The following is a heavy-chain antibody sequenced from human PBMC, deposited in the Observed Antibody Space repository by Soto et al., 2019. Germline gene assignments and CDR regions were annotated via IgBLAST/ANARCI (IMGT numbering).Heavy chain of an antibody. D-gene: IGHD3-3*01. J-gene: IGHJ5*02. Sequence: PGGSLRLSCAASGFTFSSYWMSWVRQAPGKGLEWVANIKQDGSEKYYVDSVKGRFTISRDNAKNSLYLHMNSLKAEDTAVYYCARDLDLRDFWSGHFVGVWFDTLGQETLVIVSS. V-gene: IGHV3-7*01. CDR1: GFTFSSYW. CDR3: ARDLDLRDFWSGHFVGVWFDT. CDR2: IKQDGSEK.